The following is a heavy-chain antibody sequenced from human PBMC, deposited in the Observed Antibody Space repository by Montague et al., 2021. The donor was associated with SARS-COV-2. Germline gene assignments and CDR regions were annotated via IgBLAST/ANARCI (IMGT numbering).Heavy chain of an antibody. J-gene: IGHJ6*02. CDR1: GGSLSGYY. D-gene: IGHD2-21*02. V-gene: IGHV4-34*01. CDR2: INHSGST. CDR3: ARGSWHIVVVTAIRDGYYGMDV. Sequence: SETLSLTCAVYGGSLSGYYWSWIRQPPGKGLEWIGEINHSGSTNYNPSLESRVTISVDTSKNQFSLKLSSVTAADTAVYYCARGSWHIVVVTAIRDGYYGMDVWGQGTTVTVSS.